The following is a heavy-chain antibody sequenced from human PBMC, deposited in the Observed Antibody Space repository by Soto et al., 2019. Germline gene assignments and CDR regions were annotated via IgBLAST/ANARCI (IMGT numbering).Heavy chain of an antibody. V-gene: IGHV3-30*03. CDR2: ISYDGSNK. CDR3: ARDILVTSGMDV. J-gene: IGHJ6*02. CDR1: GFTFSSYG. D-gene: IGHD2-21*01. Sequence: PGGSLRLSCAASGFTFSSYGMHWVRQAPGKGLEWVAVISYDGSNKYYADSVKGRFTISRDNAKNSLYLQMNSLRAEDTAIYYCARDILVTSGMDVWGQGTTVTVSS.